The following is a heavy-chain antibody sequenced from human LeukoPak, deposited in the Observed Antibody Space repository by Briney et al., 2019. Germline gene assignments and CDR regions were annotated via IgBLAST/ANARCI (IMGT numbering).Heavy chain of an antibody. J-gene: IGHJ5*02. Sequence: ASVKVSCKASGYTFTSYDIHWVRQATGQGLEWMGWMNPNSGNTDYAQNFQGRLTITRNTSISTAYMELSRLRSDDTAVYYCARAARYYDSSGYYELNWFDPWGQGTLVTVSS. CDR2: MNPNSGNT. CDR3: ARAARYYDSSGYYELNWFDP. CDR1: GYTFTSYD. V-gene: IGHV1-8*03. D-gene: IGHD3-22*01.